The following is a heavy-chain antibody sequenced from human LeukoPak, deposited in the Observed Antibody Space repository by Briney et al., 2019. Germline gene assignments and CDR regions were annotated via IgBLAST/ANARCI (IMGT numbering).Heavy chain of an antibody. J-gene: IGHJ4*02. D-gene: IGHD6-19*01. V-gene: IGHV4-30-2*01. Sequence: PSQTLSLTCAVSGGFISSGGYSWSWIRQPPGKGLERIGYIYHSGSTYYNPSLKSRVTISVDRSKNQFSLKLSSVTAADTAVYYCARNNVAVAGSDLLDYWGQGTLVTVSS. CDR1: GGFISSGGYS. CDR2: IYHSGST. CDR3: ARNNVAVAGSDLLDY.